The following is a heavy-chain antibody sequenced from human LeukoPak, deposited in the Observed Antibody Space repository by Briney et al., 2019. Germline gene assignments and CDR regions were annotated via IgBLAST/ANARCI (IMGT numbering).Heavy chain of an antibody. CDR2: VYYSGST. V-gene: IGHV4-59*08. Sequence: SETLSLTCTGSGASISSYYWSWIRQPPGKGLEWIGYVYYSGSTNYNPSLKSRVSISVDTSKNQFSLKLSSVTAADTAVYYCARAMNSYGYSGFGYWGQGTLVTVSS. D-gene: IGHD5-18*01. CDR3: ARAMNSYGYSGFGY. CDR1: GASISSYY. J-gene: IGHJ4*02.